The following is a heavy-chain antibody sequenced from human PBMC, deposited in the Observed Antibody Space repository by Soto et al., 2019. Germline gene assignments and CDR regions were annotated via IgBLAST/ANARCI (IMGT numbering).Heavy chain of an antibody. CDR3: ARGDGDNAFDI. J-gene: IGHJ3*02. V-gene: IGHV4-4*02. Sequence: QVQLQESGPGLVKPSGTLSLTCAVSGTSIINNNWWTWVRQPPGKGLEWIGEIYHSWTTNYNSSLKNRVTFSTDKSKNQFSLNLNSVTAADTAVYYCARGDGDNAFDIWGQGTLVIVSS. CDR1: GTSIINNNW. D-gene: IGHD2-21*02. CDR2: IYHSWTT.